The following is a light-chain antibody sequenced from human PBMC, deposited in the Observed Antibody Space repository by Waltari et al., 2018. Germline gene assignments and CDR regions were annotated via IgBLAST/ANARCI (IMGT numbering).Light chain of an antibody. Sequence: EIVLTQSPAALSLSPGERATLPCRASQSVASFLAWYQQRPGQAPRLLIYDTSNRASGIPARFSGSGSGTDFTLTISSLEPEDFAVYYCQQRYNWPPLTFGGGTKVEIK. J-gene: IGKJ4*01. CDR2: DTS. V-gene: IGKV3-11*01. CDR1: QSVASF. CDR3: QQRYNWPPLT.